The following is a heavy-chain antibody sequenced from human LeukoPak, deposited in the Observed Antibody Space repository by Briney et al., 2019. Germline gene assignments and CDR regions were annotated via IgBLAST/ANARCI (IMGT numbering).Heavy chain of an antibody. CDR2: INPSGGST. Sequence: ASVKVSCKASGYTFTSYYMHWVRQAPGQGLEWMGIINPSGGSTSYAQKFQGRVTMTRDTSTSTVYMELSSLRSEDTAVYYCAREANQVTKGALPGYWGQGTLVTVSS. D-gene: IGHD4-17*01. CDR1: GYTFTSYY. V-gene: IGHV1-46*01. CDR3: AREANQVTKGALPGY. J-gene: IGHJ4*02.